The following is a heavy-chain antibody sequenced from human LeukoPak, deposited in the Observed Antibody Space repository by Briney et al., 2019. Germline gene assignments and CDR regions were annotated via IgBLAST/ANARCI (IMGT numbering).Heavy chain of an antibody. J-gene: IGHJ4*02. Sequence: EGSLRLSCAASGFTFSSYGMHWVRQAPGKGLEWVAFIRYDGSNKYYADSVKGRFTISRDNSKNTLYLQMNSLRAEDTAVYYCAKDLRGEYYYDSSGYYSMYWGQGTLVTVSS. CDR1: GFTFSSYG. CDR2: IRYDGSNK. D-gene: IGHD3-22*01. V-gene: IGHV3-30*02. CDR3: AKDLRGEYYYDSSGYYSMY.